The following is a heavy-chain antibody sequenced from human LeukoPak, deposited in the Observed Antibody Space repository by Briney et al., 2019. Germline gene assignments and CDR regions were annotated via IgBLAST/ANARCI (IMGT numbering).Heavy chain of an antibody. CDR3: ARRGSSYGDSMDY. Sequence: GGSLRLSCAASGFTFSSYAIHWVRQAPGEGMEYVSAISSIGGSTYYANSVKGRFAISRDNSKNTLYFQMGSLRAKDMAVYYCARRGSSYGDSMDYWGQGTLVTVSS. D-gene: IGHD4-17*01. J-gene: IGHJ4*02. CDR1: GFTFSSYA. CDR2: ISSIGGST. V-gene: IGHV3-64*01.